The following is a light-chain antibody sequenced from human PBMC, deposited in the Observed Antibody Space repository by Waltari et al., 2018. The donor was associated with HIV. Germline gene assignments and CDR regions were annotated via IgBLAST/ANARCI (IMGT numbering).Light chain of an antibody. CDR2: ADS. V-gene: IGLV3-21*02. CDR3: QVWDSRSDHPV. J-gene: IGLJ3*02. Sequence: SYVLTQPPSVSVAPGQTARITCGGNNIGSNTLNWYQQSPGQAPWLVVHADSDRPSGIPERFSGSNSGNTATLTISRVEAGDEADYYCQVWDSRSDHPVLGGGTRLTVL. CDR1: NIGSNT.